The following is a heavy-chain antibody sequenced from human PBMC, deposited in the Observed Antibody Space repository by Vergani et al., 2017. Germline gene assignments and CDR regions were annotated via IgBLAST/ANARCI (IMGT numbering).Heavy chain of an antibody. CDR3: ARGHPRDYYGSGSYYNPYYYYFDY. V-gene: IGHV4-34*01. J-gene: IGHJ4*02. Sequence: QVQLQQWGAGLLKPSETLSLTCAVYGGSFSGYYWSWIRQPPGKGLEWIGEINHSGSTNYNPSLKSRVTISVDTSTNQFSRKLRSVTAADTAVYYCARGHPRDYYGSGSYYNPYYYYFDYWGQGTLVTVSS. CDR1: GGSFSGYY. D-gene: IGHD3-10*01. CDR2: INHSGST.